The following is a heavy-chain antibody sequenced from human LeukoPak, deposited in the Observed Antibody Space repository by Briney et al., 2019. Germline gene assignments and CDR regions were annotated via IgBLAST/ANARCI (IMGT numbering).Heavy chain of an antibody. J-gene: IGHJ4*02. D-gene: IGHD4-17*01. CDR2: INPNSGGT. CDR3: ARCLTTVTWGRFDY. Sequence: VASVTVSCKASGYTFTGYYMHWVRQAPGQGLEWMGWINPNSGGTNYAQKFQGRVTMTRDTSISTAYMELSRLRSDHTAVYYCARCLTTVTWGRFDYWGQGTLVTVSS. CDR1: GYTFTGYY. V-gene: IGHV1-2*02.